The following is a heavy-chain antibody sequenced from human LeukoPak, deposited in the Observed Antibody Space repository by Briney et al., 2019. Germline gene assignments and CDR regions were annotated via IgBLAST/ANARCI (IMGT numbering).Heavy chain of an antibody. CDR1: GFIVGNNY. CDR2: IYRDGST. D-gene: IGHD6-19*01. CDR3: AKARIAVATEVGFDP. V-gene: IGHV3-66*02. Sequence: GGSLRLSCAASGFIVGNNYMSWVRQAPGKGLEWVSVIYRDGSTYYADSVKGRFTISRDNSKNTLYLQMNSLRAEDTAVYYCAKARIAVATEVGFDPWGQGTLVTVSS. J-gene: IGHJ5*02.